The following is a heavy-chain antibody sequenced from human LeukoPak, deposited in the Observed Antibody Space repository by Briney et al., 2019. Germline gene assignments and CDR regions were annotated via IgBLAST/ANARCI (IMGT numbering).Heavy chain of an antibody. J-gene: IGHJ4*02. CDR3: ASRSIQLWPTVDY. CDR2: IYYSGST. CDR1: GGSISSYY. D-gene: IGHD5-18*01. Sequence: PSETLSLTCTVSGGSISSYYWSWIRQPQGKGLEWIGYIYYSGSTNYNPSLKSRVTISVDTSKNQFSLKLSSVTAADTAVYYCASRSIQLWPTVDYWGQGTLVTVSS. V-gene: IGHV4-59*01.